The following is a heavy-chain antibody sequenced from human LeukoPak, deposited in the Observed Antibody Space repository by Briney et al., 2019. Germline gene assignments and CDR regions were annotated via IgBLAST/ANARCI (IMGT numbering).Heavy chain of an antibody. D-gene: IGHD5-24*01. V-gene: IGHV3-30*02. CDR2: IRYDGSNK. CDR1: GFTFSSYG. CDR3: AKGMATIRYYYYYMDV. Sequence: GGSLRLSCAASGFTFSSYGMHWVRQAPGKGLEWVAFIRYDGSNKYYADSVKGRFTISRDNSKNTLYLQMNSLRAEDTAVYYCAKGMATIRYYYYYMDVGGKGTTVTISS. J-gene: IGHJ6*03.